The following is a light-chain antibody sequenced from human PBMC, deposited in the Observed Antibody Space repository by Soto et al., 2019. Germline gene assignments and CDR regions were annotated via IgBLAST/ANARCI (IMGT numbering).Light chain of an antibody. V-gene: IGKV1-5*03. Sequence: DIQMTQSPSTLSAAVGDRVTLTCRASQSVSTWLAWYQQKPGKAPKLLIYKASSLESGVPSRFSGGGSGTEFTLTINSLQPDDFATYYCQQYSTYYSFGQGTKLELK. CDR3: QQYSTYYS. CDR2: KAS. J-gene: IGKJ2*03. CDR1: QSVSTW.